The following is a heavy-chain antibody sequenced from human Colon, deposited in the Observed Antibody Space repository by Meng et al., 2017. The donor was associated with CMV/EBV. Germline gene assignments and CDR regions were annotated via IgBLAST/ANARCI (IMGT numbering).Heavy chain of an antibody. V-gene: IGHV1-18*01. CDR2: ISGYNHNT. D-gene: IGHD2-15*01. CDR3: ARWYCSGGSCYSYGMDV. J-gene: IGHJ6*02. Sequence: ASVKVSCKASGYTFNTFGISWLRQAPGQGLEWMGWISGYNHNTNPAQKFQDRVTMTTDISTSTAYMELRSLRSEDTAVYYCARWYCSGGSCYSYGMDVWGQGTTVTVSS. CDR1: GYTFNTFG.